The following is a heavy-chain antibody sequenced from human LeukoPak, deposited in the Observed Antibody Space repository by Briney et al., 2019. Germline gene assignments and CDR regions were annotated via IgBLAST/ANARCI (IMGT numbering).Heavy chain of an antibody. CDR1: GFTFSSYS. CDR2: ISSSSSYI. D-gene: IGHD6-13*01. CDR3: AREGVGAAAVPSYYFDY. Sequence: PGGSLRLSCAASGFTFSSYSMNWVRQAPGKGLEWVSSISSSSSYIYYADSVKGRFTISRDNAKNSLYLQMNSLRAEDTAVYYCAREGVGAAAVPSYYFDYWGQGTLVTVSS. J-gene: IGHJ4*02. V-gene: IGHV3-21*01.